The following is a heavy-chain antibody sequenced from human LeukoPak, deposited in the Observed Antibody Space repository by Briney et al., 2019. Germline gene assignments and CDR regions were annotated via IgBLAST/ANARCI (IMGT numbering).Heavy chain of an antibody. CDR3: AKDGSSSGWALDY. CDR1: GFTFSRYS. CDR2: ISGSGGST. D-gene: IGHD6-19*01. V-gene: IGHV3-23*01. J-gene: IGHJ4*02. Sequence: GGSLRLSCAASGFTFSRYSMSWVRQAPGKGLEWVSAISGSGGSTYYADSVKGRFTISRDNSKNTVYLQMNSMGAEDTAVYYCAKDGSSSGWALDYWGQGTLVTVSS.